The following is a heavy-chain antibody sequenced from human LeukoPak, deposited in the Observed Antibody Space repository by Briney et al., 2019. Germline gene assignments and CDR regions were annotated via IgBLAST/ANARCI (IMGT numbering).Heavy chain of an antibody. CDR1: GFTFSGYS. CDR2: INHNGNVR. V-gene: IGHV3-7*03. D-gene: IGHD3-16*01. Sequence: GGSLRLSCTASGFTFSGYSMNWIRQAPGKGLEWVASINHNGNVRYYVDSVKGRFTISRDNAKNSLYLQMSNLRAEDTAVYFCARGGGLDVWGQGATVTVSS. CDR3: ARGGGLDV. J-gene: IGHJ6*02.